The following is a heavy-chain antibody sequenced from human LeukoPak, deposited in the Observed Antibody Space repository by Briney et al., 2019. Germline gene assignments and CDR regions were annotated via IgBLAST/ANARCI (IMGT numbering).Heavy chain of an antibody. J-gene: IGHJ5*02. CDR3: ARGRDYVWGSYRYSGWFDP. CDR2: IYSGGST. Sequence: GGSLRLSCAASGFTVGSSYMSWVRQAPGKGLEWVSVIYSGGSTYYADSVKGRFTISRHNSKNTLYLQMNSLRAEDTAVYYCARGRDYVWGSYRYSGWFDPWGQGTLVTVSS. CDR1: GFTVGSSY. V-gene: IGHV3-53*04. D-gene: IGHD3-16*02.